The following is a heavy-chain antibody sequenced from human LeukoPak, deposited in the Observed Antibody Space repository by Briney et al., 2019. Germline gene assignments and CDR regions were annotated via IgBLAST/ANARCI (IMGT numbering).Heavy chain of an antibody. CDR2: IYHSGST. J-gene: IGHJ4*02. D-gene: IGHD6-19*01. V-gene: IGHV4-30-2*01. CDR3: ASKTGSSGWDYYFDY. CDR1: GGSISGYY. Sequence: SETLSLTCTVSGGSISGYYWSWIRQPPGKGLEWIGYIYHSGSTYYNPSLKSRVTISVDRSKNQFSLKLSSVTAADTAVYYCASKTGSSGWDYYFDYWGQGTLVTVSS.